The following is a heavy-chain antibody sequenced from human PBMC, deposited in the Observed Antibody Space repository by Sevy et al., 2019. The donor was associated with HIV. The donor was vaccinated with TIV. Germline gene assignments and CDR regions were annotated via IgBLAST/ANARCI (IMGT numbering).Heavy chain of an antibody. V-gene: IGHV4-61*01. Sequence: TLSLTRTVSGGSVTSGNYYWTWIRQPPGKGLEWIGYISYSGNTKYNPSLKSRVIISVDTSKTQFSLTLSSVTAADTAVYYCARVREAIYYFGMDVWGQGTTVTVSS. J-gene: IGHJ6*02. CDR3: ARVREAIYYFGMDV. CDR2: ISYSGNT. CDR1: GGSVTSGNYY.